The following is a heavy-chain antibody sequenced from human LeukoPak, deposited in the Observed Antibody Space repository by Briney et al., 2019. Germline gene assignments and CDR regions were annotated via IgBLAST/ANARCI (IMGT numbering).Heavy chain of an antibody. J-gene: IGHJ6*03. V-gene: IGHV4-59*04. CDR2: IYYSGST. Sequence: PSETLSLTCTVSGGSISSYYWSWIRQPPGKGLEWIGSIYYSGSTYYNPSLKSRVTISVDTSKNQFSLKLSSVTAADTAVYYCAQGVRGASYYYYYYMDVWGKGTTVTVSS. CDR3: AQGVRGASYYYYYYMDV. D-gene: IGHD3-10*01. CDR1: GGSISSYY.